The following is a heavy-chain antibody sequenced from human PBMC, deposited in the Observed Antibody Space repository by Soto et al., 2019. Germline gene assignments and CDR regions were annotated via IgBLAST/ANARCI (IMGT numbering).Heavy chain of an antibody. CDR3: ARDLRGGSYYSGFDY. D-gene: IGHD1-26*01. CDR2: ISSSSSYI. J-gene: IGHJ4*02. CDR1: GFTFSSYS. Sequence: GGSLRLSCAASGFTFSSYSMNWVRQAPGKGLEWVSSISSSSSYIYYADSVKGRFTISRDNAKNSLYLQMNSLRAEDTAVYYCARDLRGGSYYSGFDYWGQGTLVTVSS. V-gene: IGHV3-21*01.